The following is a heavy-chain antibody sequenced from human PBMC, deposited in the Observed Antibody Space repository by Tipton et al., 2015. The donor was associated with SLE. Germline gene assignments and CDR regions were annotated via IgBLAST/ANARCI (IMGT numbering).Heavy chain of an antibody. Sequence: TLSLTCTVSGGSISGHYWSWIRQPPGKGLEWIGYIFDSGSTNYNPSLQSRVTISLDTSKNQFSLRVTSATAADTALYFCARGADWFDYWGQGTLVTVSS. CDR2: IFDSGST. J-gene: IGHJ5*01. CDR1: GGSISGHY. V-gene: IGHV4-59*11. CDR3: ARGADWFDY.